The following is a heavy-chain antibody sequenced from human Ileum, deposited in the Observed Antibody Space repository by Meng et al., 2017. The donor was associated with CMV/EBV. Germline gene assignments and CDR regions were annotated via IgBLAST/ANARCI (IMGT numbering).Heavy chain of an antibody. V-gene: IGHV4-4*07. Sequence: VQLRDSVPGLVKPSETLSLTCTVSGGSISSYSWIWIRQPAGKGLEWIGRIYSSVGANYSPSLKSRATMSVDMSKNEVSLKLSAVTAADTAVYYCARGDPDGYCAGGSCYRYWYFDVWGRGTLVTVSS. J-gene: IGHJ2*01. CDR2: IYSSVGA. CDR3: ARGDPDGYCAGGSCYRYWYFDV. D-gene: IGHD2-15*01. CDR1: GGSISSYS.